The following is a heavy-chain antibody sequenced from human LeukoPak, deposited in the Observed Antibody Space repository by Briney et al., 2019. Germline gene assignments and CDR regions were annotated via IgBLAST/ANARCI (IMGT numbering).Heavy chain of an antibody. V-gene: IGHV4-38-2*01. Sequence: SETLSLTCVVSGYSISSGYYWGWIRQPPGKGLEWIGSIYHSGRTYYNPSLMGRVTLSVDTSKNQFSLRVSSVTAADTAVYYCARSQGNEGMGYWGQGTLVTVSS. CDR1: GYSISSGYY. CDR2: IYHSGRT. J-gene: IGHJ4*02. D-gene: IGHD1-1*01. CDR3: ARSQGNEGMGY.